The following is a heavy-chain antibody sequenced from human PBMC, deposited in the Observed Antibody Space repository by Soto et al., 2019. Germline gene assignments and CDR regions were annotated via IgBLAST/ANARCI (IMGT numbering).Heavy chain of an antibody. J-gene: IGHJ4*02. Sequence: QVQLVQSGAEVKEPGSSVKVSCKASGGGNLRDYRTTWVRRAPGQGLEWMGGIIPKLGSANYAQNFQGRVTVTADESTNTVYMELRSLRSDDTAVYYCARGGDVYNIGAVYWGQGTPVTVSS. CDR3: ARGGDVYNIGAVY. CDR1: GGGNLRDYR. V-gene: IGHV1-69*01. D-gene: IGHD2-21*01. CDR2: IIPKLGSA.